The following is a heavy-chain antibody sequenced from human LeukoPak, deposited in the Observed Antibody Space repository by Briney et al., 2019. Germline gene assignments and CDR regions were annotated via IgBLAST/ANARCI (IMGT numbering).Heavy chain of an antibody. J-gene: IGHJ4*02. CDR3: ARDRSLDTIFGVVTPHFDY. CDR2: IYTSGST. CDR1: GGSISSYF. V-gene: IGHV4-4*07. D-gene: IGHD3-3*01. Sequence: SETLSLTCTVSGGSISSYFWSWIRQPAGKGLEWIGRIYTSGSTNYNPSPKSRVTMPVETSKNQFSLKLSSVTAADTAVYYCARDRSLDTIFGVVTPHFDYWGQGTLVTVSS.